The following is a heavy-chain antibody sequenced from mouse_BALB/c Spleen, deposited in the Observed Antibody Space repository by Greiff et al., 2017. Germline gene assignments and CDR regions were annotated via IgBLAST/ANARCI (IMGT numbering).Heavy chain of an antibody. CDR3: ARVLWAY. J-gene: IGHJ3*01. D-gene: IGHD1-1*02. V-gene: IGHV1-69*02. CDR1: GYTFTSYW. CDR2: IDPSDSYT. Sequence: VQLQQSGAELVKPGASVKLSCKASGYTFTSYWMHWVKQRPGQGLEWIGEIDPSDSYTNYNQKFKGKATLTVDKSSSTAYMQLSSLTSEDSAVYYCARVLWAYWGQGTLVTVSA.